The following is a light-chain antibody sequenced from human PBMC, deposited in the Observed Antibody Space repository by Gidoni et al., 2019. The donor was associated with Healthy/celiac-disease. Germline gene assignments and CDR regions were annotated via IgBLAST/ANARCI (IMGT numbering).Light chain of an antibody. V-gene: IGKV1-5*03. CDR1: QSISSW. Sequence: DIQRTQSPSTLSASVGDSVTITCRASQSISSWLAWYQQKPGKAPKLLIYKASSLESGVPSRFSGRGSGTEFTRTISSLQPDDFATYYCQQYNSYWTFGQGTKVEIK. J-gene: IGKJ1*01. CDR3: QQYNSYWT. CDR2: KAS.